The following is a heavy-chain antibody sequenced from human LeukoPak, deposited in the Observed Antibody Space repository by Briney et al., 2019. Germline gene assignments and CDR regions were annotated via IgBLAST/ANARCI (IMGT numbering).Heavy chain of an antibody. Sequence: GGSLRLSCAASGFTFSSYGMYWVRQAPGKGLGWVSAISPDGGHTYYADSVKGRFTVARDNSKNTLFLLLNNLRAEDTAVYFCAKRVDCSGGSCYYCLDYWGQGALVTVSS. CDR3: AKRVDCSGGSCYYCLDY. CDR1: GFTFSSYG. CDR2: ISPDGGHT. V-gene: IGHV3-23*01. D-gene: IGHD2-15*01. J-gene: IGHJ4*02.